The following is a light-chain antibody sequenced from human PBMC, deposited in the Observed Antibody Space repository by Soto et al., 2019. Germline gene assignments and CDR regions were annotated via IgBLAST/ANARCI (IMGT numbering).Light chain of an antibody. Sequence: EFVLTESPGTLSLSPGERATLSCRASQSISDTLAWYQQKPCQAPRLLIYGASTRAPGFPARFSGSGSGTDFTLTISSLEPEDFAIYYCQQRQYWPPITFGQGTRLEI. CDR2: GAS. V-gene: IGKV3-11*01. CDR3: QQRQYWPPIT. J-gene: IGKJ5*01. CDR1: QSISDT.